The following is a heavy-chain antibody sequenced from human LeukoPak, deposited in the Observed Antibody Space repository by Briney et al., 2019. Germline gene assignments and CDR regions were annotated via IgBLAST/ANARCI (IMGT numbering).Heavy chain of an antibody. V-gene: IGHV1-3*01. D-gene: IGHD3-9*01. Sequence: ASVKVSCKASGYTFTGYYMHWVRQAPGQRLEWMGWINAGNGNTKYSQKFQGRVTITRDTSASTAYMELSSLRSEDTAVYYCAGSRYDILTGYKDWGQGTLVTVSS. CDR2: INAGNGNT. CDR3: AGSRYDILTGYKD. J-gene: IGHJ4*02. CDR1: GYTFTGYY.